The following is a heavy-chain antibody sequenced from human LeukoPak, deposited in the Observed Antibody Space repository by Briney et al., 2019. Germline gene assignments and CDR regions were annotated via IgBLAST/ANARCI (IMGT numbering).Heavy chain of an antibody. V-gene: IGHV5-10-1*01. CDR2: IDPSDSYT. CDR1: GDSFTSYW. Sequence: GESLKISCKGSGDSFTSYWITWVRQMPGKGLEWMGRIDPSDSYTNYSPSFQGHVTISVDKSITTAYLQWSSLKASDIAMYYCARRGSTGGYDYWGQGTLVTVSS. CDR3: ARRGSTGGYDY. J-gene: IGHJ4*02. D-gene: IGHD3-10*01.